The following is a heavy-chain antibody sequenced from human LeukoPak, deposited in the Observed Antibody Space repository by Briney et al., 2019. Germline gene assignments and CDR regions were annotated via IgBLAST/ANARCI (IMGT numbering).Heavy chain of an antibody. J-gene: IGHJ4*02. CDR3: ATEGYSYGLVYFDY. CDR1: GYSISSGYY. V-gene: IGHV4-38-2*02. CDR2: IYHSGST. D-gene: IGHD5-18*01. Sequence: SETLSLTCTVSGYSISSGYYWGWIRQPPGKGLEWIGSIYHSGSTYYNPSLKSRVTMSVDTSKNQFSLKLSSVTAADTAVYYCATEGYSYGLVYFDYWGQGTLVTVSS.